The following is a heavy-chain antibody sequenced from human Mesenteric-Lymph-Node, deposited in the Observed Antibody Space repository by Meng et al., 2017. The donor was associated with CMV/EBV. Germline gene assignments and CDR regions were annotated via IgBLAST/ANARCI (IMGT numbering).Heavy chain of an antibody. CDR3: SKGAYNWNQFYFDY. Sequence: GGSLRLSCAASEFTFTSYAMNWVRQAPGKGLEWVSGFSGIAGATYYADSVKGRFTMSRDNSKSTVYLQMNSLRAEDTAVYYCSKGAYNWNQFYFDYWGQGTLVTVSS. CDR2: FSGIAGAT. V-gene: IGHV3-23*01. D-gene: IGHD1-20*01. CDR1: EFTFTSYA. J-gene: IGHJ4*02.